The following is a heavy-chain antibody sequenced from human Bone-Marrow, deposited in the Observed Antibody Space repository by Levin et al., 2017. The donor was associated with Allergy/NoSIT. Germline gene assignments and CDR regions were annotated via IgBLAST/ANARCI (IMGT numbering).Heavy chain of an antibody. V-gene: IGHV3-11*06. CDR2: IYNSTYT. CDR3: ARGLVDI. J-gene: IGHJ4*02. Sequence: SCAASGFTFSDYYISWLRQAPGKGLEWLSYIYNSTYTNYVDSVMGRFTISRDNAKNSVFLQMNSLTAEDTAVYYCARGLVDIWGQGTLVTVSS. CDR1: GFTFSDYY.